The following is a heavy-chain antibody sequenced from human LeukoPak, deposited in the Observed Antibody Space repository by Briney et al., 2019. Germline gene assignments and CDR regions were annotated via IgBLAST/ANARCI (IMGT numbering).Heavy chain of an antibody. CDR2: ISSSSSYI. CDR1: GFTFSSYS. V-gene: IGHV3-21*04. Sequence: GGSLRLSCAASGFTFSSYSMNWVRQAPGKGLEWVSSISSSSSYIYYADSVKGRFTISRDNAKNSLYLQMNSLRAADTAVYYCAKCFGLWFGELFSFDYWGQGTLVTVSS. J-gene: IGHJ4*02. CDR3: AKCFGLWFGELFSFDY. D-gene: IGHD3-10*01.